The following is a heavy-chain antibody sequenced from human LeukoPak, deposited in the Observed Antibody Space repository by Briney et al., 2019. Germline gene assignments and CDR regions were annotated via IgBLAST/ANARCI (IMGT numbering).Heavy chain of an antibody. D-gene: IGHD1-26*01. CDR2: INHSGST. J-gene: IGHJ4*02. CDR3: ASREWELGFDY. CDR1: GGSFSGYY. V-gene: IGHV4-34*01. Sequence: SETLSLTCAVYGGSFSGYYWSWIRQPPGKGLEWIGEINHSGSTNYNPSLKSRVTISVDTSKNQFSLKLSSVTAADTAVYYCASREWELGFDYWGQGTLVTVSS.